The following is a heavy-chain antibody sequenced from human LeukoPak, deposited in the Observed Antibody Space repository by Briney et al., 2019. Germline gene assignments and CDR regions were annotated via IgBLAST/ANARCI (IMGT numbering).Heavy chain of an antibody. CDR3: VILQLQSNDAFDI. Sequence: SETLSLTCAVSGGSISSSNWWSWVRQPPGKGLEWIGEIYHSGSTNYNPSLKSRVTISVDKSKNQFSLKLSSVTAADTAVYYCVILQLQSNDAFDIWGQGTMVTVSS. V-gene: IGHV4-4*02. D-gene: IGHD5-18*01. CDR2: IYHSGST. CDR1: GGSISSSNW. J-gene: IGHJ3*02.